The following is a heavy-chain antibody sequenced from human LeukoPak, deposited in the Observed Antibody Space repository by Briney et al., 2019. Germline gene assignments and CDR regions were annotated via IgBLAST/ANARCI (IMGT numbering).Heavy chain of an antibody. J-gene: IGHJ4*02. Sequence: PGGSLRLSCAASGFTFSSFAMSWVRQAPGKGLEWVSGISASGGSTYYADSVKGRFTISRDNSKNTLYLQMDSLRAEDTAVYYCAKDSLYSSAWYYFDYWGQGTLVTVSS. CDR1: GFTFSSFA. D-gene: IGHD6-19*01. CDR2: ISASGGST. CDR3: AKDSLYSSAWYYFDY. V-gene: IGHV3-23*01.